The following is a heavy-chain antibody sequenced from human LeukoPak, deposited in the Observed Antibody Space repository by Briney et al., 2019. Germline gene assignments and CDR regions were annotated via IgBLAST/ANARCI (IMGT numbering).Heavy chain of an antibody. Sequence: GGSLRLSCAASGFTFSSYAMSWVRQAPGKGLEWVSAISGSGGSTYYADSVKGRFTISRDNSKNTLYLQMNSLRAEDTAVYYCAKGLYGIPYEQLALSEYWGQGTLVTVSS. V-gene: IGHV3-23*01. CDR1: GFTFSSYA. D-gene: IGHD6-6*01. CDR3: AKGLYGIPYEQLALSEY. CDR2: ISGSGGST. J-gene: IGHJ4*02.